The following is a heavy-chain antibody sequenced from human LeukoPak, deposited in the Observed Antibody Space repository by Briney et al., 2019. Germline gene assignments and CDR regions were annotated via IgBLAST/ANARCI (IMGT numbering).Heavy chain of an antibody. CDR1: GGTFSSYA. CDR3: ARDLSVTDAFDI. V-gene: IGHV1-69*06. Sequence: GASVKVSCKASGGTFSSYAIGWVRQAPGQGLEWMGGIIPIFGTANYAQKFQGRVTITADKSTSTAYMELSSLRSEDTAVYYCARDLSVTDAFDIWGQGTMVTVSS. CDR2: IIPIFGTA. J-gene: IGHJ3*02. D-gene: IGHD2-21*02.